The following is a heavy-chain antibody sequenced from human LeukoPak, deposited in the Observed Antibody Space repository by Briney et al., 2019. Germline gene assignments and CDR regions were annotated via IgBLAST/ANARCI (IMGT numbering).Heavy chain of an antibody. CDR2: ISCYNGKT. D-gene: IGHD5-18*01. V-gene: IGHV1-18*01. Sequence: ASVKVSCKASGYTFSSYGVSWVRQAPGQGLEWMGWISCYNGKTEYAQKFQGRVTMTRDTSTSTVYMELSSLRSEDTAVYYCASLGGYSYGHTYYFDYWGQGTLVTVSS. CDR1: GYTFSSYG. J-gene: IGHJ4*02. CDR3: ASLGGYSYGHTYYFDY.